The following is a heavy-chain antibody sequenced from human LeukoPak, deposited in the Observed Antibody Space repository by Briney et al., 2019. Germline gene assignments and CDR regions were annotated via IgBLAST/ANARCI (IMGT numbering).Heavy chain of an antibody. D-gene: IGHD5-18*01. J-gene: IGHJ4*02. CDR3: ARGGEYSYVDY. CDR2: ISYDGTYK. Sequence: PGRSLRLSCEASGFTFSSYGMHWVRQAPGKGLEWVALISYDGTYKYYADSVKGRFTISRDNAENSLYLQMNSLRAEDTAVYYCARGGEYSYVDYWGQGTLVTVSS. CDR1: GFTFSSYG. V-gene: IGHV3-30*03.